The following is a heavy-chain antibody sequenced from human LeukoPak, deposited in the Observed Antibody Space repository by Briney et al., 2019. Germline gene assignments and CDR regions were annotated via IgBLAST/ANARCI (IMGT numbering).Heavy chain of an antibody. CDR2: INSDGSST. Sequence: GGSLRLSCAASGFTFSSYWMHWVRQAPGKGLVWVSRINSDGSSTSYADSVKGRFTISRDNAKNTLYLQMNSLRAEDTAVYYCGRSGYGSGSYYPPNWFDPWGQGTLVTVSS. CDR3: GRSGYGSGSYYPPNWFDP. J-gene: IGHJ5*02. CDR1: GFTFSSYW. D-gene: IGHD3-10*01. V-gene: IGHV3-74*01.